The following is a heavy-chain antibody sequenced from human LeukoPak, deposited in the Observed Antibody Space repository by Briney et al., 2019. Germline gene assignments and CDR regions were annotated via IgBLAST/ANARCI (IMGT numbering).Heavy chain of an antibody. CDR2: ISNNGRNK. Sequence: GGPLRLSCAASGFTFSTYAIHWVRQARGKGLEWVAFISNNGRNKDYADSVKGRFTISRDNSKNTLYLQMNSLRAEDTALYYCAKESGGSGSYYNPYNWFDPWGQGTLVTVSS. CDR1: GFTFSTYA. D-gene: IGHD3-10*01. V-gene: IGHV3-30*04. J-gene: IGHJ5*02. CDR3: AKESGGSGSYYNPYNWFDP.